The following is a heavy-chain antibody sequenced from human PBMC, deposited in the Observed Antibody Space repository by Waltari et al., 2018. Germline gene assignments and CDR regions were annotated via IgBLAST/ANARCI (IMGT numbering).Heavy chain of an antibody. CDR1: GYSISSGYY. CDR3: ARDNHDYGDYGNGADGDLFDP. D-gene: IGHD4-17*01. J-gene: IGHJ5*02. V-gene: IGHV4-38-2*02. CDR2: IYHSGST. Sequence: QVQLQESGPGLVKPSETLSLTCAVPGYSISSGYYWGWVRQPPGKGLGWIGSIYHSGSTYYNPSLKSLVTISVDTSKIQVSLKLISVTAADTAVYYCARDNHDYGDYGNGADGDLFDPWGQGTLVTVSS.